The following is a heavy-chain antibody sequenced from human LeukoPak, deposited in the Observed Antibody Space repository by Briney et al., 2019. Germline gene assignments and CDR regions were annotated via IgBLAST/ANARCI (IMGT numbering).Heavy chain of an antibody. Sequence: GGSLTLSGAASGFTFEDYAIHWVRQATGKGLGWVSGISWNRARIGYAEFVKGRLTMSRDNGKNSLYLQMNSLRTEDMGLYYCAKDSGGQDVGGRFDYWGQGTLVTVSS. V-gene: IGHV3-9*03. CDR3: AKDSGGQDVGGRFDY. J-gene: IGHJ4*02. CDR2: ISWNRARI. CDR1: GFTFEDYA. D-gene: IGHD3-10*01.